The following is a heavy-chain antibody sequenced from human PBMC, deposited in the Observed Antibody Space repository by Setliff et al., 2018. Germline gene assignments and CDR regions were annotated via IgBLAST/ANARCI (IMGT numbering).Heavy chain of an antibody. CDR2: ISRGGST. CDR3: ATSGFCSAGSCYSFDD. D-gene: IGHD6-19*01. Sequence: SETLSLTCGVSGGGGSFSDYYRSWNRQPPGQGLEWIGEISRGGSTIYNPSLRSRVTMSVDTDKNRFTLNSTSVTAAVTAVYYSATSGFCSAGSCYSFDDWGEGALVTVSS. CDR1: GGGGSFSDYY. J-gene: IGHJ4*02. V-gene: IGHV4-34*01.